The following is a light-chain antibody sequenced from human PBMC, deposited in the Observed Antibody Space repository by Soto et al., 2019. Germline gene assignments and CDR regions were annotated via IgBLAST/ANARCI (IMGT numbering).Light chain of an antibody. CDR2: GAS. J-gene: IGKJ1*01. CDR1: QSISSN. CDR3: QQYNKWPPWT. Sequence: EIVMTQSPATLSVSPGERATLSCRASQSISSNLAWYQQKPGQAPRLLMFGASIRATGIPARFSGSGSGTEFTLTISSLQSEDFAVYYCQQYNKWPPWTFGQGTKVEIK. V-gene: IGKV3-15*01.